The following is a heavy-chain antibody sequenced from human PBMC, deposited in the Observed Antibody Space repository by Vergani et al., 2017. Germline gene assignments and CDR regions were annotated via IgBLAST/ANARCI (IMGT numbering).Heavy chain of an antibody. CDR1: GFTFSSYG. J-gene: IGHJ4*02. D-gene: IGHD6-13*01. V-gene: IGHV3-49*04. Sequence: VQLVESGGGVVQPGRSLRLSCAASGFTFSSYGMHWVRQAPGKGLEWVGFIRSKAYGGTTEYAASVKGRFTISRDDSKSIAYLQMNSLKTEDTAVYYCTRVYGIAAALDYWGQGTLVTVSS. CDR2: IRSKAYGGTT. CDR3: TRVYGIAAALDY.